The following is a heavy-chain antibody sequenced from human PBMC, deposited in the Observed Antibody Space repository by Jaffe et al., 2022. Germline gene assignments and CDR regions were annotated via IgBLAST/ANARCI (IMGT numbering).Heavy chain of an antibody. V-gene: IGHV1-46*02. CDR1: GFTFKNYY. D-gene: IGHD5-18*01. CDR3: ARSREDTAAYY. CDR2: IHPSGDST. Sequence: QVQLMQSGAEVKKPGASVIVSCKASGFTFKNYYVHWVRQAPGQGLEWMGIIHPSGDSTIDTQKFQGRVIMTRDTSTSTIYMELSSLRSEDTAVYYCARSREDTAAYYWGQGTLVTVSS. J-gene: IGHJ4*02.